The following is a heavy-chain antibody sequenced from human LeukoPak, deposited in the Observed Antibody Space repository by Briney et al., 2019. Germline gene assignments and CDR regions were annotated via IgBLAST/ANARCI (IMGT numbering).Heavy chain of an antibody. J-gene: IGHJ4*02. D-gene: IGHD3-10*02. V-gene: IGHV3-23*01. CDR2: ISGSGSNT. CDR3: VKYVRGYNRPFDY. Sequence: TGGSLRLSRAASGFSLSTCATSSVRQAPGKGLEWVSAISGSGSNTYYADSVKGRFTISRDNSKNTLNLQMNSLGAEDTALYYCVKYVRGYNRPFDYWGQGILVTVSS. CDR1: GFSLSTCA.